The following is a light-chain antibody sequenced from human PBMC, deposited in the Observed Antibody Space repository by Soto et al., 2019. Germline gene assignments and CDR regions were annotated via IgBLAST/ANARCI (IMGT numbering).Light chain of an antibody. V-gene: IGKV3D-20*02. Sequence: EIVLTQSPGTLSLSPGERATLSCRASQSVSSGYLAWYQQKPGQAPRLLIYGASSRATGIPARFSGSGSGTDFTLTISSLEPEDSAVYYCQQRSNWPETFGQGTKVDIK. CDR2: GAS. CDR3: QQRSNWPET. CDR1: QSVSSGY. J-gene: IGKJ1*01.